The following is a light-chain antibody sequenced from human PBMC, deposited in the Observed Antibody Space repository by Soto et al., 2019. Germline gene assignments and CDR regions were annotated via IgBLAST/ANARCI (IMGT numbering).Light chain of an antibody. CDR1: QSVSSSY. CDR3: QQYGSSPRT. V-gene: IGKV3-20*01. J-gene: IGKJ1*01. CDR2: GAS. Sequence: EIVLTQSPGTLSLSPGERSTRSCMASQSVSSSYLAWYQQKPGQAPRLLIYGASSRATGIPDRFSGSGSGTDFTLTISRLEPEDFAVYYCQQYGSSPRTFGQGTKVDIK.